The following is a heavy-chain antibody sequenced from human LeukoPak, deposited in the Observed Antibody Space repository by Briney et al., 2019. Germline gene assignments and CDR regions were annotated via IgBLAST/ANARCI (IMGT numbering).Heavy chain of an antibody. CDR1: GFTFNNYA. V-gene: IGHV3-23*01. D-gene: IGHD3-22*01. CDR3: AGGSDSGSSYFPNLDY. J-gene: IGHJ4*02. Sequence: GGSLRLSCATSGFTFNNYAMRWVRQAPGKGLEWVSGISAYAASTYYADSVKGRFTISRDNSKNTVDLQMKSLRVEDTAVYYCAGGSDSGSSYFPNLDYWGQGPLVTVSS. CDR2: ISAYAAST.